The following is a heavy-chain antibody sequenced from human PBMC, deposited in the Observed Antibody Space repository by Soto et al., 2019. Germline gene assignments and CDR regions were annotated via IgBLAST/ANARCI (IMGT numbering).Heavy chain of an antibody. J-gene: IGHJ3*02. CDR1: GVSISSGDYF. V-gene: IGHV4-31*02. D-gene: IGHD3-3*01. CDR3: IRGASLYDI. CDR2: ISYSGNT. Sequence: QVQLHESGPGLVKPSQTLALTCTVSGVSISSGDYFWSWIRQHPGKGLEWIGYISYSGNTNYNPSLRSRLIISLDTSKNQFSLKMTSVSAADTAVYYCIRGASLYDIWGQGTRVTVSS.